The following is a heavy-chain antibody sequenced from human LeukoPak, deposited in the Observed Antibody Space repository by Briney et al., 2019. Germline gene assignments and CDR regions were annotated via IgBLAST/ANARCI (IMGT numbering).Heavy chain of an antibody. Sequence: PGGSLRLSCAVSGFTSSIYSMSWVRKPQPQGLGWISYISSDSETIYEADSVKGRFTISRDNAKDSLYLQMNSLRAEDTAVYYCARDVYYGAGSPRLDFGGRGTLVSVFS. J-gene: IGHJ4*02. CDR3: ARDVYYGAGSPRLDF. D-gene: IGHD3-10*01. CDR1: GFTSSIYS. CDR2: ISSDSETI. V-gene: IGHV3-48*01.